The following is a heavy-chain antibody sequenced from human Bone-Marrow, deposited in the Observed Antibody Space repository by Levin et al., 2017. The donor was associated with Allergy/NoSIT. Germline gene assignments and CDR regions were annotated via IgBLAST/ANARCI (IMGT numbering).Heavy chain of an antibody. CDR1: GGTFGSYS. CDR3: ARDLLSSSGHAYFDY. J-gene: IGHJ4*02. D-gene: IGHD3-10*01. Sequence: VASVKVSCKASGGTFGSYSITWVRQAPGQGLEWVGRVIPILGVANYTPKFQGRVTINADTSTTTAYMELSSLTSEDTAVYYCARDLLSSSGHAYFDYWGQGTLVTVAS. V-gene: IGHV1-69*04. CDR2: VIPILGVA.